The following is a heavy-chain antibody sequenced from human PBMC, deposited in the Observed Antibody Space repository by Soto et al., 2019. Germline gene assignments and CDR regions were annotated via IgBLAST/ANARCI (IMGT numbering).Heavy chain of an antibody. D-gene: IGHD2-15*01. J-gene: IGHJ5*02. CDR2: ISSSGSTI. CDR1: GFTFSSYE. V-gene: IGHV3-48*03. CDR3: AREGGGVARGFDP. Sequence: EVQLVESGGGLVQPGGSLRLSCAASGFTFSSYEMNWVRQAPGKGLEWVSYISSSGSTIYYADSVKGRFTISRDNAKNSLYLQMNRLRAEDTAVYYCAREGGGVARGFDPWGQGTLVTVSS.